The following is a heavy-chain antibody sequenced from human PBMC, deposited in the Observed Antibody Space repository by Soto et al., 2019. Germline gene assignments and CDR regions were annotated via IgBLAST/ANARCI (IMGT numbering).Heavy chain of an antibody. D-gene: IGHD6-19*01. CDR2: ISYDGSNK. J-gene: IGHJ4*02. V-gene: IGHV3-30-3*01. CDR1: GFTFSSYA. Sequence: QVQLVESGGGVVQPGRSLRLSCAASGFTFSSYAMHWVRQAPGKGLEWVAVISYDGSNKYYADSVKGRFTISRDNSKNTLYLQMNSLRAEDTAVYYCARDLAVAGYWGQGTLVTVSS. CDR3: ARDLAVAGY.